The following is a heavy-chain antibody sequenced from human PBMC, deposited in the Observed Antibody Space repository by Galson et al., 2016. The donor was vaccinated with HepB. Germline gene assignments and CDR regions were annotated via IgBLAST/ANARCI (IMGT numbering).Heavy chain of an antibody. D-gene: IGHD2-21*02. CDR2: INPGNGKT. CDR1: GFIFANFA. V-gene: IGHV1-3*01. CDR3: ARGLGDV. J-gene: IGHJ4*02. Sequence: SVKVSCKASGFIFANFAVQWVRHAPGQRPEWMGYINPGNGKTKYSQNFQGSVAITRDTGASTSYMELSNLRSEDTATYYCARGLGDVWGQGTLVTVSS.